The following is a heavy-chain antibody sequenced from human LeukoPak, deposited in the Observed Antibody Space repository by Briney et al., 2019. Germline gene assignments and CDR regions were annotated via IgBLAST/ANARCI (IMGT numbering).Heavy chain of an antibody. CDR3: SRALEFCGRDCYQPADY. CDR2: IRGKAYGGTP. Sequence: GGSLRLSCTGSGFTFGDYGMSWLRQAPGKGLEWVGFIRGKAYGGTPEYAASVQGRFIVSRDDSKGVAYLQMNSLKTDDTAVYYCSRALEFCGRDCYQPADYWGQGTLVTVSS. D-gene: IGHD2-21*02. V-gene: IGHV3-49*03. J-gene: IGHJ4*02. CDR1: GFTFGDYG.